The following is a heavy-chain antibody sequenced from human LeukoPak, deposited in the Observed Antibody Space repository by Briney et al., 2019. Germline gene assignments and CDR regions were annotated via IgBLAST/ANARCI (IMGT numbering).Heavy chain of an antibody. CDR2: IIPIFGTA. CDR3: ARSFRDGYNYPYYFDY. Sequence: SVKVSCKASGGTFSSYAISWVRQAPGQGLEWMGGIIPIFGTANYAQKFQGRVTITADESASTAYMELSSLRSEDTAVYYCARSFRDGYNYPYYFDYWGQGTLVTVSS. D-gene: IGHD5-24*01. J-gene: IGHJ4*02. CDR1: GGTFSSYA. V-gene: IGHV1-69*01.